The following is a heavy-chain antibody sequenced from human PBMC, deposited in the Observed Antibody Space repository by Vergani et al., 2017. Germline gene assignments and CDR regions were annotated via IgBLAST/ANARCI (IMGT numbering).Heavy chain of an antibody. V-gene: IGHV7-4-1*02. J-gene: IGHJ5*02. CDR3: ARGVDYYGSGKPPPALKSNNWFDP. Sequence: QVQLVQSGAEVKKPGSSVKVSCKASGGTFSSYAMNWVRQAPGQGLEWMGWINTNTGNPTYAQGFTGRFVFSLDTSVSTAYLQISSLKAEDTAVYYCARGVDYYGSGKPPPALKSNNWFDPWGQGTLVTVSS. CDR2: INTNTGNP. CDR1: GGTFSSYA. D-gene: IGHD3-10*01.